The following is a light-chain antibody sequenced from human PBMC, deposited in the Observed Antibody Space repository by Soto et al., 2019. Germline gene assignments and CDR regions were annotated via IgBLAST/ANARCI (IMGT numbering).Light chain of an antibody. CDR2: GAS. V-gene: IGKV3-15*01. CDR1: QSVSSN. Sequence: EIVMTQSPATLSMSPGERATLSCRASQSVSSNLAWYQQKPGQAPRLLIDGASTRTTGIPARFSGSGSGTEFTLTISSLQSEDFAIYYCQHYHNWPPFTFGPGTRVDIK. J-gene: IGKJ3*01. CDR3: QHYHNWPPFT.